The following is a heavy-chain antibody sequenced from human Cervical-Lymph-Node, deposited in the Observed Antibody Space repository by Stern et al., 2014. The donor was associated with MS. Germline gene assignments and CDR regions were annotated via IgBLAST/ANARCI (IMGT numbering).Heavy chain of an antibody. CDR2: IFSNDEK. D-gene: IGHD3-22*01. CDR1: GFSLSNTRMG. V-gene: IGHV2-26*01. J-gene: IGHJ4*02. CDR3: ARTSTYYYDSSGARLSYFDY. Sequence: QVTLKESGPVLVKPTETLTLTCTVSGFSLSNTRMGVSWIRQPPGKALEWLAHIFSNDEKSYSTSLKSRLSISKDTSKSQVVLTMTDMDPVDTATYYCARTSTYYYDSSGARLSYFDYWGQGTLVTVSS.